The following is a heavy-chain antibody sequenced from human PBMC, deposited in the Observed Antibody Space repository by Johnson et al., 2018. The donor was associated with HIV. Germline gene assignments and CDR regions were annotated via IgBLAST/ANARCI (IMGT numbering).Heavy chain of an antibody. D-gene: IGHD4-17*01. V-gene: IGHV3-53*01. Sequence: VQLVESVGGLIQPGGSLRLSCAASGFTVSSYYMSWVRQAPGKGLEWVSVLYSGGGSYYAASVMGRCSIPRDKSKDTLYLQMSSLRAEDTAVYYCARDATPWGRDYVGYAFDLWGQGTMVTVSS. CDR3: ARDATPWGRDYVGYAFDL. J-gene: IGHJ3*01. CDR2: LYSGGGS. CDR1: GFTVSSYY.